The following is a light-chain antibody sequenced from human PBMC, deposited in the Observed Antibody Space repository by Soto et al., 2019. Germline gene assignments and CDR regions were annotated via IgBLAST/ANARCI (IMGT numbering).Light chain of an antibody. CDR2: GAS. CDR3: QQSDSTPWT. V-gene: IGKV1-39*01. CDR1: QSISRY. Sequence: DIQMTQSPSSLSAPVGDRVTITCRASQSISRYLNWYQQKPGKAPKLLIVGASSLQSGVPSRFSGSGSGTDSTLTISSLQPEDFATYYCQQSDSTPWTFGQGTRVEIK. J-gene: IGKJ1*01.